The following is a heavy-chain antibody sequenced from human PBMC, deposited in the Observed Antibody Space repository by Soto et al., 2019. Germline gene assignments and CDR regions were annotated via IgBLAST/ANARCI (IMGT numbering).Heavy chain of an antibody. CDR2: ISAHNGNT. J-gene: IGHJ4*02. Sequence: QVHLVQSGAEVKKPGASVKVSCKGSGYAFTTYGITWVRQAPGQGLEWMGWISAHNGNTNYAQQLQGRVTVTRDTSPRTAYLELRSLSSDDTGVYYCARGRYGDYWGQGALVTVSS. CDR1: GYAFTTYG. V-gene: IGHV1-18*01. D-gene: IGHD1-1*01. CDR3: ARGRYGDY.